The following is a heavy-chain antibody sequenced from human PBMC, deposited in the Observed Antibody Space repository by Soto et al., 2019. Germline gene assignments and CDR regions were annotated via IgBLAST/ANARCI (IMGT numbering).Heavy chain of an antibody. Sequence: QVQVVQSGPEVKKPGASVKLSCRASGYSFTSKAIHWVRQAPGQRLEWMGWINAANGDTKYSQKFQGRVSITRDTSATTAYMELSSLRSEDTAVYDCARERARQVPGTGLFDPWGQGTLVTVSS. J-gene: IGHJ5*02. V-gene: IGHV1-3*01. CDR1: GYSFTSKA. CDR3: ARERARQVPGTGLFDP. CDR2: INAANGDT.